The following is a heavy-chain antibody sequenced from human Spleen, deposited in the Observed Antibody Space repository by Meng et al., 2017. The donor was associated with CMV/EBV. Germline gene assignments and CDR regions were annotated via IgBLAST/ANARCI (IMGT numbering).Heavy chain of an antibody. CDR2: IYSGGSST. CDR3: ARDRIAGATALDY. D-gene: IGHD1-26*01. V-gene: IGHV3-23*03. Sequence: GGSLRLSCAASGFRFSYFSMNWVRQAPGKGLEWVSIIYSGGSSTYYADSVKGRFTISRDNSKNTLYLQMNSLRAEDTAVYYCARDRIAGATALDYWGQGTLVTVSS. J-gene: IGHJ4*02. CDR1: GFRFSYFS.